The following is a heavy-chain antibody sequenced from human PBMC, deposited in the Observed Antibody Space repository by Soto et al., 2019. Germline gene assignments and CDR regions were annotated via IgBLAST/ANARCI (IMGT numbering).Heavy chain of an antibody. CDR3: ARDSDSSGYDFDY. Sequence: ASVKVSCKASGGTFSSYTISWVRQAPGQGLEWMGRIIPILGIANYAQKFQGRVTITADKSTSTAYMELSSLRSEDTAVYYCARDSDSSGYDFDYWGQGTLVTVSS. J-gene: IGHJ4*02. V-gene: IGHV1-69*04. CDR2: IIPILGIA. CDR1: GGTFSSYT. D-gene: IGHD3-22*01.